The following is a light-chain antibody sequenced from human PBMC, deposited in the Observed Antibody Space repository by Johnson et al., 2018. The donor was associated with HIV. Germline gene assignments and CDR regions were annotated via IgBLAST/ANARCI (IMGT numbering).Light chain of an antibody. J-gene: IGLJ1*01. Sequence: QSVLTQPPSVSAAPGQKVTISCSGSSSNIGNNYVSWYQQFPGTAPKLLIYENNQRSSGIPDRFSGSKSATSATLGITGLQTGDEADYYCGTWDSSLSVYVFGSGTKVTVL. CDR2: ENN. CDR3: GTWDSSLSVYV. V-gene: IGLV1-51*02. CDR1: SSNIGNNY.